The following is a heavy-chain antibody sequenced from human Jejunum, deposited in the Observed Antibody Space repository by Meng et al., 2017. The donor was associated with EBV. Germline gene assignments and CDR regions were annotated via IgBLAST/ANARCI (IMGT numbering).Heavy chain of an antibody. CDR2: INHGGGA. CDR1: GGSFSDYY. V-gene: IGHV4-34*01. D-gene: IGHD3-10*01. CDR3: ARLGGYASGTYYPIDP. J-gene: IGHJ5*02. Sequence: VHLQQGGAGLLKPSETLSLTCAVYGGSFSDYYWTWIRQPPGKGLEWIGEINHGGGAIYNPSLKSRVTISVDTSKNQFSLKLSSVTAADTAVYYCARLGGYASGTYYPIDPWGQGTLVTVSS.